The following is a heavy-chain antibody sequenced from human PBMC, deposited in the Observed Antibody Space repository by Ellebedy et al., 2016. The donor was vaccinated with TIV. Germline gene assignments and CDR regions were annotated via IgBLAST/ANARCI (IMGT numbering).Heavy chain of an antibody. CDR1: GFTFSDHY. CDR3: ARDKNGSPDY. J-gene: IGHJ4*02. V-gene: IGHV3-72*01. CDR2: IRNKATSYTT. D-gene: IGHD1-26*01. Sequence: GGSLRLSCAASGFTFSDHYMDWARQAPGKGLEWVGRIRNKATSYTTEYAASVRGRFTLSRDDSENSLYLQMNNLKTEDTAVYYCARDKNGSPDYWGQGTLVTVSS.